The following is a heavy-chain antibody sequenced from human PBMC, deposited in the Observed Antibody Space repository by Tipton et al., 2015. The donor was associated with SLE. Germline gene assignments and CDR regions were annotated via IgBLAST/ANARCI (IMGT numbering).Heavy chain of an antibody. Sequence: TLSLTCTVSGYSIRSDNYWGWIRQPPGKRLEWIGSIYHSGSTYYTPSLESRVTISVDSSKNQFSLNLTSVTAADTAVYYCARRHSYESSGYSWYFDLWGRGTPVTVSS. CDR3: ARRHSYESSGYSWYFDL. J-gene: IGHJ2*01. CDR1: GYSIRSDNY. D-gene: IGHD3-22*01. CDR2: IYHSGST. V-gene: IGHV4-38-2*02.